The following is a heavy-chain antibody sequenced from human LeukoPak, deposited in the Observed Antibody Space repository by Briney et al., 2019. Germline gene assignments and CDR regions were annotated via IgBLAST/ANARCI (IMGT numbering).Heavy chain of an antibody. CDR2: IYYSGST. D-gene: IGHD5-12*01. Sequence: PSETLSLTCTVSGGSISSSSYYWGWIRQPPGKGLEWIGSIYYSGSTYYNTSLKSRVTISVDTTKNQFSLKLSSVTAADTDVYYCARIPGWLRIHYWGQGTLVTVSS. V-gene: IGHV4-39*07. CDR1: GGSISSSSYY. CDR3: ARIPGWLRIHY. J-gene: IGHJ4*02.